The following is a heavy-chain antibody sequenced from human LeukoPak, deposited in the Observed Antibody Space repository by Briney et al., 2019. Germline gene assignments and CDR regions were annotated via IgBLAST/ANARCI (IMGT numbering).Heavy chain of an antibody. Sequence: SXXLXLTCTVSGGSISSGDYYWSWIRQPPGKGLEWIGYIYYSGSTYYNPSLKSRVTISVDTSKNQFSLKLSSVTAADTAVYYCARDGYYDSSDNYWGQGTLVTVSS. D-gene: IGHD3-22*01. CDR2: IYYSGST. V-gene: IGHV4-30-4*08. CDR3: ARDGYYDSSDNY. CDR1: GGSISSGDYY. J-gene: IGHJ4*02.